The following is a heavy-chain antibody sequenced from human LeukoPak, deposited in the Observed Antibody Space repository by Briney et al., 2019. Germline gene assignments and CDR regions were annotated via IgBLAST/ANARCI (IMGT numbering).Heavy chain of an antibody. CDR1: GYTFTDYY. CDR2: IDPSSGGT. V-gene: IGHV1-2*04. Sequence: ASVKVSCKASGYTFTDYYIHWVRQAPGHGLEWMGWIDPSSGGTNYAQRFQGWVTMTRDTSISTAYMELSRLTSDDTAVYFRARGDGVYVLGFQHWGQGTLVTVSS. J-gene: IGHJ1*01. D-gene: IGHD5/OR15-5a*01. CDR3: ARGDGVYVLGFQH.